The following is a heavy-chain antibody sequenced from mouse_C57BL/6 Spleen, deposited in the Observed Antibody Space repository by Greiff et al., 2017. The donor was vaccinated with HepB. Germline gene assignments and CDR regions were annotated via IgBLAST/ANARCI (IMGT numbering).Heavy chain of an antibody. CDR3: ARRNYGSSYGWYFDV. CDR2: INPYNGDT. Sequence: VQLQQSGPELVKPGDSVKISCKASGYSFTGYFMNWVMQSHGKSLEWIGRINPYNGDTFYNQKFKGKATLTVDKSSSTAHMELRSLTSEDSAVYYCARRNYGSSYGWYFDVWGTGTTVTVSS. J-gene: IGHJ1*03. D-gene: IGHD1-1*01. CDR1: GYSFTGYF. V-gene: IGHV1-20*01.